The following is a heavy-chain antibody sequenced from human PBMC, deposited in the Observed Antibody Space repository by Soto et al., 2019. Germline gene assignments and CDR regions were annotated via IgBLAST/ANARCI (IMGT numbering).Heavy chain of an antibody. CDR3: AKDLFLRSQYSSSSDYYYYGMDV. Sequence: LRLSCAASGFTFSSYGMHWVRQAPGKGLEWVAVISYDGSNKYYADSVKGRFTISRDNSKNTLYLQMNSLRAEDTAVYYCAKDLFLRSQYSSSSDYYYYGMDVWGQGTTVTVSS. V-gene: IGHV3-30*18. D-gene: IGHD6-6*01. J-gene: IGHJ6*02. CDR1: GFTFSSYG. CDR2: ISYDGSNK.